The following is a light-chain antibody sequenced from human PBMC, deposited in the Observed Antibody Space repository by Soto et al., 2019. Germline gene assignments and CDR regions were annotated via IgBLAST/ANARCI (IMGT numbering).Light chain of an antibody. CDR3: SSFTSSNTWV. CDR2: EVS. Sequence: QSALAQPASVSGSPGQSITISCTGSSTDVAGYNHVSWYQQHPGRAPKLMIYEVSNRPSGVSNRFSASKSGDTASLTIFGLQAEDEADYYCSSFTSSNTWVFGGGTNVTVL. V-gene: IGLV2-14*01. CDR1: STDVAGYNH. J-gene: IGLJ3*02.